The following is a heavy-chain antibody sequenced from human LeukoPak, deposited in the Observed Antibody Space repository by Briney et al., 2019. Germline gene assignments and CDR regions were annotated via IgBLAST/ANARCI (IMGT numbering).Heavy chain of an antibody. CDR2: IKQDGGEI. CDR1: GFSFSRYW. V-gene: IGHV3-7*01. Sequence: GGSLRLSCAASGFSFSRYWMSWVRQVPRKGLEWVANIKQDGGEIYYVDSVKGRFTISRDNSKNTLYLQMNSLRAEDTAVYYCARDRAVAGTQPYGMDVWGQGTTVTVSS. CDR3: ARDRAVAGTQPYGMDV. J-gene: IGHJ6*02. D-gene: IGHD6-19*01.